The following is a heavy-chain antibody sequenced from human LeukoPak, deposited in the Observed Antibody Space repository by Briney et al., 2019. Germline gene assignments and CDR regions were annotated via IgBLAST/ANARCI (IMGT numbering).Heavy chain of an antibody. J-gene: IGHJ4*02. CDR3: ARSGWRAFDY. Sequence: GGSLRLSCAASGITVRSNYMSWVRQAPGKGLEWVSVIYSGGRTHYAASVKGRFTISRDNSKNTLYLQMNSLRAEDTAVYYCARSGWRAFDYWGQGTLVTVSS. CDR1: GITVRSNY. V-gene: IGHV3-66*01. D-gene: IGHD2-15*01. CDR2: IYSGGRT.